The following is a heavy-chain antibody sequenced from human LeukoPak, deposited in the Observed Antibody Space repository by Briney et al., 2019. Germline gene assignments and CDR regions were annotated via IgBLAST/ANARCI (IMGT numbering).Heavy chain of an antibody. D-gene: IGHD3-10*01. V-gene: IGHV3-11*01. CDR1: GFTVSSNY. Sequence: GGSLRLSCVVSGFTVSSNYMSWVRQAPGKGLEWVSYISSSGSTIYYADSVKGRFTISRDNAKNSLYLQMNSLRAEDTAVYYCARVRLITMVRGVMGWFDPWGQGTLVTVSS. J-gene: IGHJ5*02. CDR3: ARVRLITMVRGVMGWFDP. CDR2: ISSSGSTI.